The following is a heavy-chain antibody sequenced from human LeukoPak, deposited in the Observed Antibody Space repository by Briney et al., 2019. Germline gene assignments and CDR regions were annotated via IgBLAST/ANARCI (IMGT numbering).Heavy chain of an antibody. CDR2: IKQDGSEK. Sequence: ETLSLTCTVSGYSISSGYYWGWIRQPPGKGLEWVADIKQDGSEKYYVDSVKGRFTISRQNAKKSLFLQMNSLRAEDTAVYYCARHRSGGSQDDAFDIWGQGTLVTVSS. CDR1: GYSISSGYY. CDR3: ARHRSGGSQDDAFDI. J-gene: IGHJ3*02. V-gene: IGHV3-7*01. D-gene: IGHD2-15*01.